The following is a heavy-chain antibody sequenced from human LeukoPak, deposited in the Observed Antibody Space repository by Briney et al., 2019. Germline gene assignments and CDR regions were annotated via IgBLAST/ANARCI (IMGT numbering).Heavy chain of an antibody. CDR3: AREGEDYYDSSGYYFDY. V-gene: IGHV3-53*01. CDR1: GFTVSSNY. Sequence: GGSLSLSCAASGFTVSSNYMSWVRQAPGKGLEWVSVIYSGGSTYYADSVKGRFTISRDNSKNTLYLQMNSLRAEDTAVYYCAREGEDYYDSSGYYFDYWGQGTLVTVSS. D-gene: IGHD3-22*01. J-gene: IGHJ4*02. CDR2: IYSGGST.